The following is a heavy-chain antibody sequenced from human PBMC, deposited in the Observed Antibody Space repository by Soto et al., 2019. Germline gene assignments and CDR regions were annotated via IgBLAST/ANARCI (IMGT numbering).Heavy chain of an antibody. CDR3: ATLPPRIELAVLPVPT. D-gene: IGHD2-8*02. Sequence: QVQLRESGPGPVKPSGTLSLSCTVSGGSISSTNWWTWVRQSPGKGLEWIGEIYHTGSTTYNPSLRGRVPMSVHKSHNQFSLKLRYVTAADTAMYYCATLPPRIELAVLPVPTWGQGTLVTVSA. J-gene: IGHJ5*02. V-gene: IGHV4-4*02. CDR1: GGSISSTNW. CDR2: IYHTGST.